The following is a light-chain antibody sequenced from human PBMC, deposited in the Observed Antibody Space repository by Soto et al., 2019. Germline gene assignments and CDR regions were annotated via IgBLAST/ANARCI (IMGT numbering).Light chain of an antibody. CDR3: QQYASAPLT. Sequence: EIVLKHSPDTLSLSPGERATLSCRASQTVSNNYLAWYQQKAGQAPRLVIYDASTRATGIPDRFSASGSGTDFTLTISRLEPEDFAVYFCQQYASAPLTFGQGTKVDIK. CDR2: DAS. CDR1: QTVSNNY. V-gene: IGKV3-20*01. J-gene: IGKJ1*01.